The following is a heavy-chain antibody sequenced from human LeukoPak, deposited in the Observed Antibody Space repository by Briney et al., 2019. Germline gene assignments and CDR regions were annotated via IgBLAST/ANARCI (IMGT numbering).Heavy chain of an antibody. Sequence: SETLSLTCTVSGGSISSYYWSWIRQPAGKGLEWIGRIYSTGSTNYDPCLNSRDTVSVDTSKNQFSLRLRSVTAADTAVYYCARQISSAGTAGFVFWGQGALVTVSS. CDR1: GGSISSYY. D-gene: IGHD6-13*01. CDR2: IYSTGST. J-gene: IGHJ4*02. V-gene: IGHV4-4*07. CDR3: ARQISSAGTAGFVF.